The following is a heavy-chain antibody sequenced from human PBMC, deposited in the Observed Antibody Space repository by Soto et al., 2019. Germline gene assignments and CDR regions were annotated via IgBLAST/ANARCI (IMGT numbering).Heavy chain of an antibody. D-gene: IGHD6-6*01. CDR1: GGSFSGYY. J-gene: IGHJ6*03. Sequence: PSETLSLTCAVYGGSFSGYYWSWIRQPPGKGLEWIGEINHSGSTNYNPSLKSRVTISVDTSKNQFSLKLSSVTAADTAVYYCARVPISSSNLLYCYYYMDVRGKGNTVTVSS. V-gene: IGHV4-34*01. CDR2: INHSGST. CDR3: ARVPISSSNLLYCYYYMDV.